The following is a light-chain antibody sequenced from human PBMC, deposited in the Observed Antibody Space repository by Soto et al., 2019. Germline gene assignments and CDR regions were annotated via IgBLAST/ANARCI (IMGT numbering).Light chain of an antibody. CDR3: QYYGNSPIT. CDR1: QSVGYNY. V-gene: IGKV3-20*01. J-gene: IGKJ5*01. CDR2: GAS. Sequence: EIVLTQSPATLSLSPGERATLSCRASQSVGYNYLAWYQQKPGQAPRLLIYGASSRAAGVADRFSGSGSGTDFTLTISRLEPEDFAVYYCQYYGNSPITFGQGTRLEIK.